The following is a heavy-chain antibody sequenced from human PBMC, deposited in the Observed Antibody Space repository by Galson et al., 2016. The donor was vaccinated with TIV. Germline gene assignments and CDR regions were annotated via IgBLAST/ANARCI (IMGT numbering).Heavy chain of an antibody. CDR1: GYTFTSYD. Sequence: SVKVSCKASGYTFTSYDINWVRQATGQGLEWMGWMNPNSGNTRYAQKFRGRVTMTRNTSVRTAYMELSSLRSGDTAVYYCARSGDYGDYWGQGTLVTVSS. D-gene: IGHD4-17*01. V-gene: IGHV1-8*02. J-gene: IGHJ4*02. CDR2: MNPNSGNT. CDR3: ARSGDYGDY.